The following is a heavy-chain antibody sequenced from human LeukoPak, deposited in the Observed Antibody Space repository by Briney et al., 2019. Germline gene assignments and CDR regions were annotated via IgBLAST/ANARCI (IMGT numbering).Heavy chain of an antibody. J-gene: IGHJ3*02. V-gene: IGHV4-34*01. CDR3: ASDGVAFDI. CDR1: GGPFSGYY. CDR2: INHSGST. Sequence: SETLSLTCAVYGGPFSGYYWSWIRQPPGKGLEWIGEINHSGSTNYNPSLKSRVTISVDTSKNQFSLKLSSVTAADTAVYYCASDGVAFDIWGQGTMVTVSS. D-gene: IGHD3-3*01.